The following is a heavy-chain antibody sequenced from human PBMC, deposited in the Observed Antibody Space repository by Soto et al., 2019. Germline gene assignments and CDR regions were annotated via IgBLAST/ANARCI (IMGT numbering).Heavy chain of an antibody. J-gene: IGHJ4*02. Sequence: GASVKVSFKASGYTFTSYGISWVRQAPGQGLEWMGWISAYNGNTNYAQKLQGRVTMTTDTSTSTAYMELRSLRSDDTAVYYCAKTGYSSGWYRLGYWGQGTLVTVSS. CDR1: GYTFTSYG. D-gene: IGHD6-19*01. V-gene: IGHV1-18*01. CDR2: ISAYNGNT. CDR3: AKTGYSSGWYRLGY.